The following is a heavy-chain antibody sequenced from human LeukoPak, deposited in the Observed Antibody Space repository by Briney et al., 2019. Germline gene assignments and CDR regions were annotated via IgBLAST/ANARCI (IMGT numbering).Heavy chain of an antibody. CDR2: IAPKRFGGTP. Sequence: GGSLRLSCAASGFTFSSYAMSWVRQAPGKGLEWVGFIAPKRFGGTPQYAASVRARVTISRDDYKGVAYLQLNSLKIEDTALYYCTRVDHVPLVWGQGTLVTVSS. CDR1: GFTFSSYA. CDR3: TRVDHVPLV. D-gene: IGHD1-1*01. J-gene: IGHJ4*02. V-gene: IGHV3-49*04.